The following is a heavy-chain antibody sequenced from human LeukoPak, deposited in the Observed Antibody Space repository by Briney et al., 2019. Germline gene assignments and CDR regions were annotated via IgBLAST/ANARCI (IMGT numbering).Heavy chain of an antibody. D-gene: IGHD3-22*01. CDR2: IYPGDSDT. V-gene: IGHV5-51*01. CDR3: ARRAESSGSPAEYFQY. CDR1: GYSFTSYW. J-gene: IGHJ1*01. Sequence: GESLKISCKGSGYSFTSYWIAWVRQMPGKGLEWMGIIYPGDSDTRYRPSFQGQVTISADKSINTAFLQWSSLKASDTAMYFCARRAESSGSPAEYFQYWGQGTLVTVSS.